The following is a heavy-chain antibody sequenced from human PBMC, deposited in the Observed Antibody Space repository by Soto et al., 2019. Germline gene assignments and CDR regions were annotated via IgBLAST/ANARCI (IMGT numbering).Heavy chain of an antibody. J-gene: IGHJ4*02. CDR2: IYYTGST. D-gene: IGHD3-10*01. Sequence: SETLSLTCTVSSGSISSFFWSWIRQPPGKGLEWIGYIYYTGSTNYNPSLKGRVTISVNTSKKQFSLKLSSVTAADTAIYYCARQRGNYFDYWGQGTLVTAPQ. V-gene: IGHV4-59*13. CDR1: SGSISSFF. CDR3: ARQRGNYFDY.